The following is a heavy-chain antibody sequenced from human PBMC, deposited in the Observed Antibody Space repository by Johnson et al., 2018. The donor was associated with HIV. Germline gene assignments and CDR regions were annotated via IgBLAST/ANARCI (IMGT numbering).Heavy chain of an antibody. V-gene: IGHV3-66*01. J-gene: IGHJ3*02. CDR1: GFTVDCNY. Sequence: VQLVESGGGLVQPGGSLRISCAASGFTVDCNYMSWVRQAPGKGLEWVSVIYSGGNTYYADSVKGRCTISRDTSRNILYLQMNNLRAEDTAVYYCARSPVWLRGVDIWGQGTMVTVSS. D-gene: IGHD5-24*01. CDR3: ARSPVWLRGVDI. CDR2: IYSGGNT.